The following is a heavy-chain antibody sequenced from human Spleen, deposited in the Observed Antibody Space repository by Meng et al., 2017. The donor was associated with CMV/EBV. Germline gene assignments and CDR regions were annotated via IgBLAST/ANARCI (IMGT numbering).Heavy chain of an antibody. D-gene: IGHD2-15*01. CDR1: GITFTNAW. J-gene: IGHJ4*02. V-gene: IGHV3-15*01. Sequence: GESLKISCAVSGITFTNAWMSWVRQAPGKGLEWVGRIKSKTDGGTTDYAAPVKGRFTISRDDSKNTLYLQMNSLKTEDTAVYYCTTLYIVVVVAAFDYWGQGTLVTVSS. CDR2: IKSKTDGGTT. CDR3: TTLYIVVVVAAFDY.